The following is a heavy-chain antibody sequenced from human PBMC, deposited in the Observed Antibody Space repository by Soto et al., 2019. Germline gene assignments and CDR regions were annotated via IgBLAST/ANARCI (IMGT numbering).Heavy chain of an antibody. D-gene: IGHD6-6*01. J-gene: IGHJ6*02. V-gene: IGHV4-39*01. CDR2: MYYSGST. CDR3: ARQVAVRLIYYYGMDV. CDR1: SDSISSNSYY. Sequence: QLHLQESGPGLVKPSETLSLTCIVSSDSISSNSYYWGWIRQPPGKGLEWIGSMYYSGSTHYNPSLKSRVTISVDTSKNQFFLRLSSVTAADTAVYYCARQVAVRLIYYYGMDVWGQGTTVTVSS.